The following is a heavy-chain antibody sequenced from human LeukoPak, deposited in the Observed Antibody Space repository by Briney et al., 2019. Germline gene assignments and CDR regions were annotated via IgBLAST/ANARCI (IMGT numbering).Heavy chain of an antibody. Sequence: GGSLRLSCAASGFTFSSYWMHWVRQAPGKGLVWVSRINSDGSSTSYADSVKGRFTISRDNAKNTLYLQMNSRRAEDTAVYYCARSTPGTRDAFDIWGQGTMVTVSS. J-gene: IGHJ3*02. D-gene: IGHD6-13*01. CDR3: ARSTPGTRDAFDI. V-gene: IGHV3-74*01. CDR1: GFTFSSYW. CDR2: INSDGSST.